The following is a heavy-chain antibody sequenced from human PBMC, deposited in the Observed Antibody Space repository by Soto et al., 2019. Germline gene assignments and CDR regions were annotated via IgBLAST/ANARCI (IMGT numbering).Heavy chain of an antibody. CDR3: ARGMGRYFDL. J-gene: IGHJ2*01. CDR2: ISARGTT. V-gene: IGHV4-4*07. Sequence: LSLTCTVSGDSISNFYWSWIRQPTGKGLESLGRISARGTTNYNPSLQSRVAMSLDTSKNQFSLRLTSLSAADTAVYFCARGMGRYFDLWGRGTLVTVSS. CDR1: GDSISNFY. D-gene: IGHD2-8*01.